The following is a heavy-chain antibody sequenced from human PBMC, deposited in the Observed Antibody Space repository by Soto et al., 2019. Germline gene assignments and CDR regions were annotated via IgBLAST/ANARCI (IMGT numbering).Heavy chain of an antibody. J-gene: IGHJ5*02. Sequence: QVQLQESGPGLVKPSETLSLTCTVSGGSVSSGSYYWSWIRQPPGKGLEWIGYIYYSGSTNYNPSLKSRVTISVDTYKNQFSLKLSSVTAADTAVYYCARGSRQWLTVLWFDPWGQGTLVTVSS. CDR1: GGSVSSGSYY. CDR3: ARGSRQWLTVLWFDP. V-gene: IGHV4-61*01. D-gene: IGHD6-19*01. CDR2: IYYSGST.